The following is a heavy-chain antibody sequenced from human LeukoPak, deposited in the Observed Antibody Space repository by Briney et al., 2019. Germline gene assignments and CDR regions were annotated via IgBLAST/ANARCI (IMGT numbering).Heavy chain of an antibody. V-gene: IGHV3-30*02. Sequence: GGSLRLSCAASGFTFSSYGMHWVRQAPGKGLEWVAFIRYDGSNKYYADSVKGRFTISRDNSKNTLYLQMNSLRAEDTAVYYCAGGWDSRGWQGNAFDIWGQGKMVTVSS. J-gene: IGHJ3*02. D-gene: IGHD6-19*01. CDR3: AGGWDSRGWQGNAFDI. CDR1: GFTFSSYG. CDR2: IRYDGSNK.